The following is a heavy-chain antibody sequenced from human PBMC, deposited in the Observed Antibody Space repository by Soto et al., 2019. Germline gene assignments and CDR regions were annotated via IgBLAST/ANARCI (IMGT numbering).Heavy chain of an antibody. CDR1: GVTVSSNY. CDR3: AKVRTGKYWSPWDD. V-gene: IGHV3-66*01. CDR2: IYSDGST. Sequence: GGSLRLSCAASGVTVSSNYMSWDRQAPGKRLEWVSAIYSDGSTYYTDSARGRFTISRDNSKNAVYLQMNSLRAEDTAVYYCAKVRTGKYWSPWDDWGQGTLVTVSS. D-gene: IGHD2-8*02. J-gene: IGHJ4*02.